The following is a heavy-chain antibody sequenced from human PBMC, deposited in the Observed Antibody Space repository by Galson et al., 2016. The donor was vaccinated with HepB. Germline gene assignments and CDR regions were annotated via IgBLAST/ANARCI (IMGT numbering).Heavy chain of an antibody. V-gene: IGHV3-30*04. CDR3: ARETTSGYFIRLGPLDY. J-gene: IGHJ4*02. Sequence: SLRLSCAASGFAFKNYAMYWVRQAPGKGLEWAALISNDGTKKYYADSVKGRFTISRNNSKNTLFLQANSLRVDDTAVYYCARETTSGYFIRLGPLDYWGQGTLVPVSS. CDR2: ISNDGTKK. D-gene: IGHD3-22*01. CDR1: GFAFKNYA.